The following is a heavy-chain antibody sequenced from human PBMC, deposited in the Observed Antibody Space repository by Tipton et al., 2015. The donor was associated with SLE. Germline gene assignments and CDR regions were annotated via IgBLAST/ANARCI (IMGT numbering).Heavy chain of an antibody. CDR1: SDSVSCCY. Sequence: TLSLTCTVSSDSVSCCYWTWIRQSVERGLEWIGRIYPSGSTNYNPSLKSRVTVSVDTSKNQFSLKLSSVTAADTAVYYCARVAVSEVFDYWSQGTLVTVSS. CDR2: IYPSGST. CDR3: ARVAVSEVFDY. V-gene: IGHV4-4*07. J-gene: IGHJ4*02. D-gene: IGHD6-19*01.